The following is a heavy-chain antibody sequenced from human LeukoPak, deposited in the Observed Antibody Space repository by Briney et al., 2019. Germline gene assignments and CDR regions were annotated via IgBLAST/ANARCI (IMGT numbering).Heavy chain of an antibody. V-gene: IGHV1-69*05. Sequence: GASVKVSCKASGGTFISYAISWVRQAPGQGLEWMGGIIPIFGTANYAQKFQGRVTITTDESTSTAYMELSSLRSEDTAVYYCARDPGLWDYGDRRGAFDIWGQGTMVTVSS. CDR1: GGTFISYA. CDR2: IIPIFGTA. D-gene: IGHD4-17*01. J-gene: IGHJ3*02. CDR3: ARDPGLWDYGDRRGAFDI.